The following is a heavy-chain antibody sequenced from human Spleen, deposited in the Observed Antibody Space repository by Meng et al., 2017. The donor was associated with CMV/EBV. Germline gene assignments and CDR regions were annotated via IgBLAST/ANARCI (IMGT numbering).Heavy chain of an antibody. CDR3: ARDRPGYLGRTGFDP. D-gene: IGHD3-16*02. Sequence: GGSLRLSCAASGFTFSSYSMNWVRQAPGKGLEWVSYISSSSSTIYYADSVKGRFTISRDNAKNSLYLQMNSLRAEDTAVYYCARDRPGYLGRTGFDPWGQGTLVTVSS. V-gene: IGHV3-48*04. CDR1: GFTFSSYS. J-gene: IGHJ5*02. CDR2: ISSSSSTI.